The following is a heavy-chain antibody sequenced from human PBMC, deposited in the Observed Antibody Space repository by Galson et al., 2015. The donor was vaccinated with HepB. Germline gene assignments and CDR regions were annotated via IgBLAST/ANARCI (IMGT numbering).Heavy chain of an antibody. CDR2: VSGSAAST. CDR1: GFTFSSYA. J-gene: IGHJ6*04. V-gene: IGHV3-23*01. CDR3: AKLDTGSGGYLGYWGYMDV. Sequence: SLRLSCAASGFTFSSYAMSWVRQAPGKGLEWVSGVSGSAASTYYADSVKGRFTISRDNSKNTLYLRMNSLRAEDTAVYYCAKLDTGSGGYLGYWGYMDVWGKGTTVTVSS. D-gene: IGHD2-15*01.